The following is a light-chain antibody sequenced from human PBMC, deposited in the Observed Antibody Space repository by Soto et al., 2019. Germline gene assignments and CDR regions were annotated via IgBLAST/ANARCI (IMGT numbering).Light chain of an antibody. CDR3: QQYGSSTYT. CDR1: QSVSSNH. Sequence: EIVLTQSPGSLSLSPRERATLSCRASQSVSSNHLAWYQQKPGQAPRLLIYGASRRATGIPDRFSGSGSGTDFTLTISRLEPGDFAMYYCQQYGSSTYTFGQGTKVEIK. V-gene: IGKV3-20*01. CDR2: GAS. J-gene: IGKJ2*01.